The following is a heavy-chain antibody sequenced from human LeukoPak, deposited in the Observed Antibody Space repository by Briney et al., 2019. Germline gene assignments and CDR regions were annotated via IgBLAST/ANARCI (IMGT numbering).Heavy chain of an antibody. V-gene: IGHV3-53*01. Sequence: GGSLRLSCAASGFTVSSNYMSWVRQAPGKGLEWVSVIYSGGSTYYADSVKGRFTISRDNSKNTLYLQMNSLRAEDTAVYYCARYLGYSGGWSRKWYFDLWGRGTLVTVSS. CDR1: GFTVSSNY. CDR3: ARYLGYSGGWSRKWYFDL. D-gene: IGHD6-19*01. CDR2: IYSGGST. J-gene: IGHJ2*01.